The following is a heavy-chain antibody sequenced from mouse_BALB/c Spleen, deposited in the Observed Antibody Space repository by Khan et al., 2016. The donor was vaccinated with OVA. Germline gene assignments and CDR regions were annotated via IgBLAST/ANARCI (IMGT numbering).Heavy chain of an antibody. Sequence: QIQLVQSGAELAKPGASVKMSCKASGYTFPTYWMHWVKQRPGQGLEWIGYINPTSGYTDYNEKFKDRATLSADKSSSTAYMQLSSLTSEDSAVYYCTRDRIDYWGQGTTLTVSS. CDR1: GYTFPTYW. D-gene: IGHD2-14*01. CDR3: TRDRIDY. J-gene: IGHJ2*01. V-gene: IGHV1-7*01. CDR2: INPTSGYT.